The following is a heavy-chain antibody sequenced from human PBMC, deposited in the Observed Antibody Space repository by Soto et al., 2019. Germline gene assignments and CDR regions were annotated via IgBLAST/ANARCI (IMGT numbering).Heavy chain of an antibody. D-gene: IGHD3-9*01. CDR3: ARHYDILTGYYWAWFDP. J-gene: IGHJ5*02. CDR1: GGSISSSSYY. CDR2: IYYSGST. V-gene: IGHV4-39*01. Sequence: SETLSLTCTVSGGSISSSSYYCGWIRKPPGKGLEWIGSIYYSGSTYYNPSLKSRVTISVDTSKNQFSLKLSSVTAADTAVYYCARHYDILTGYYWAWFDPWGQGTLVTVSS.